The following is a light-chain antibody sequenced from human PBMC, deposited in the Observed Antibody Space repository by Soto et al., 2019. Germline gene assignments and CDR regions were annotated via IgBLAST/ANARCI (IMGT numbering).Light chain of an antibody. V-gene: IGLV1-47*02. CDR3: AAWDASLSGPV. CDR1: SSNIGSNY. Sequence: QSVVTQPPSASGTPGQRVTISCSGSSSNIGSNYVYWYQQLPGTAPKLLIYSNNQRPSGVPDRFSGSKSGTSASLAISCLRSADEADYYCAAWDASLSGPVFGGGTQLTVL. J-gene: IGLJ2*01. CDR2: SNN.